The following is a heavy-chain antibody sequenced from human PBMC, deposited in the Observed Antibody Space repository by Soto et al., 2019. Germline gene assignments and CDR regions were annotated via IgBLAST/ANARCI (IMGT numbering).Heavy chain of an antibody. CDR2: TIPILSMS. J-gene: IGHJ4*02. CDR1: GDNFSRST. V-gene: IGHV1-69*02. D-gene: IGHD3-10*01. Sequence: QAQMVQPGAEVKKPGSSVKVSCTSSGDNFSRSTLSWVRQTTGQGLEWMGRTIPILSMSDYAQKFQGRVTITADKSTSTVYMELSRLRSEDKAVYYCSTNYGSGSAHFDNWGQGTLVTVS. CDR3: STNYGSGSAHFDN.